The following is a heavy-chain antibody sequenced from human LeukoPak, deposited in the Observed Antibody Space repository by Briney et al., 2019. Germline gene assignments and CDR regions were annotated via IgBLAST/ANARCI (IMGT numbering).Heavy chain of an antibody. D-gene: IGHD6-19*01. J-gene: IGHJ4*02. Sequence: GASVKVSCKASGYTFTSYAMNWVRQAPGQGLEWMRWINTNTGNPTYAQGFTGRFVFSLDTSVSTAYLQISSLKAEDTAVYYCARSLGSGWEELFDYWGQGTLVTVSS. CDR3: ARSLGSGWEELFDY. CDR2: INTNTGNP. CDR1: GYTFTSYA. V-gene: IGHV7-4-1*02.